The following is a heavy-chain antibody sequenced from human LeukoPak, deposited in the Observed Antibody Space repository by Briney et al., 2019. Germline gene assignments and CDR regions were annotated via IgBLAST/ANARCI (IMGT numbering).Heavy chain of an antibody. J-gene: IGHJ4*02. Sequence: PGGSLRLSCTASGFTFGDYAMSWFRQAPGKGLEWVSAISGSGGSTYYADSVKGRFTISRDNSKNTLYLQMNSLRAEDTAVYYCAKRDDFWSGYYFDYWGQGTLVTVSS. V-gene: IGHV3-23*01. D-gene: IGHD3-3*01. CDR3: AKRDDFWSGYYFDY. CDR2: ISGSGGST. CDR1: GFTFGDYA.